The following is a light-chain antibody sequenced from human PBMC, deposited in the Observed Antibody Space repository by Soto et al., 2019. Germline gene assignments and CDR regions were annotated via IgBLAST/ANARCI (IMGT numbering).Light chain of an antibody. CDR1: QGISNY. CDR2: AAS. Sequence: DIQMTQSPSSLSASVGDRVTITCRASQGISNYLAWYQQKPGKVPKTLIYAASTLQSGVPSRFSGSGSGTEFTLTISGLQPEDVATYYCQKYNSARETFGPGTQVDI. V-gene: IGKV1-27*01. CDR3: QKYNSARET. J-gene: IGKJ3*01.